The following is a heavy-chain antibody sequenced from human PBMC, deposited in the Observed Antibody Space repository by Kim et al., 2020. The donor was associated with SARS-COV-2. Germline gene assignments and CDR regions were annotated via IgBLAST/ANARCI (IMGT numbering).Heavy chain of an antibody. CDR1: GIIFSNYW. Sequence: GGSLRLSCAASGIIFSNYWMSWVRQAPGKGLEWVANIKEDGSEKYYVDSVKGRFTVSRDNPKNSLYLQMNSLTAEDTAIYYCARIGVHYDSLGYYPHYFDYWGQGALVTVSS. D-gene: IGHD3-22*01. J-gene: IGHJ4*02. CDR2: IKEDGSEK. CDR3: ARIGVHYDSLGYYPHYFDY. V-gene: IGHV3-7*03.